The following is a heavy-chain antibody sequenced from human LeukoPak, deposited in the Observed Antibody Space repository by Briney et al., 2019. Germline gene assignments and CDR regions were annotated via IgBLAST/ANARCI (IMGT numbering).Heavy chain of an antibody. Sequence: SETLSLTCTVSGGSISSYYWSWIRQPPGKGLEWIGSIYYSGSTYYNPSLKSRVTISVDTSKNQFSLKLSSVTAADTAVYYCARLHRNDYIFFYWGQGTLVTVSS. V-gene: IGHV4-59*05. CDR1: GGSISSYY. CDR3: ARLHRNDYIFFY. D-gene: IGHD4-11*01. J-gene: IGHJ4*02. CDR2: IYYSGST.